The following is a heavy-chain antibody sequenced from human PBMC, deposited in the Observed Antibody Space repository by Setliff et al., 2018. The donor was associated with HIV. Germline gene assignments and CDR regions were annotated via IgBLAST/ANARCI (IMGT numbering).Heavy chain of an antibody. D-gene: IGHD2-2*01. V-gene: IGHV4-38-2*02. CDR1: GYSITNGNH. Sequence: SETLSLTCLVFGYSITNGNHWGWIRQSPGKGLEWIGSIYSTGRTSYNPSHKSRLTLSVDAAKNRFSLRLTSVTAADTAVYYCARDRAMRFSNSPSFNYFDVWGQGALVTVSS. J-gene: IGHJ4*02. CDR2: IYSTGRT. CDR3: ARDRAMRFSNSPSFNYFDV.